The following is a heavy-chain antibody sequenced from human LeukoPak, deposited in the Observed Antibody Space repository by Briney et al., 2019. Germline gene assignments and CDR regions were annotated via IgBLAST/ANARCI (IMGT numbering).Heavy chain of an antibody. D-gene: IGHD1-26*01. CDR2: INQGGSEK. CDR1: GFTFSSYW. V-gene: IGHV3-7*03. CDR3: ARDVSGGRGATEY. Sequence: GGSLRLSCAASGFTFSSYWMSWLRQAPGKRLEWVGNINQGGSEKNYVDSVKGRFTLSRDNAKNSLDPQMNSLRADDTAVYYCARDVSGGRGATEYWGQGTLVTVSS. J-gene: IGHJ4*02.